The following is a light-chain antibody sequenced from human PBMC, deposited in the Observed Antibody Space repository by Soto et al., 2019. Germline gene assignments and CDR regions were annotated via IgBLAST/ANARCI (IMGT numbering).Light chain of an antibody. J-gene: IGKJ3*01. Sequence: DIQVTQSPSSVSASVGDVATITCRASQRISRWLAWYQQKPGKAPKLLIYAVFSLQSGVTSRFSRSGSGTDFTLTISGLQPQDFATYYCPQANSFPLFTFGPGTKVDIK. CDR3: PQANSFPLFT. CDR1: QRISRW. V-gene: IGKV1-12*01. CDR2: AVF.